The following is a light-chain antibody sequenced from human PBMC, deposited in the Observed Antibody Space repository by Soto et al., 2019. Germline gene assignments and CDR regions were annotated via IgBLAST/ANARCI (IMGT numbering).Light chain of an antibody. V-gene: IGLV2-8*01. CDR3: SSDVNNKV. J-gene: IGLJ3*02. CDR1: SSDVGRYNY. CDR2: EVS. Sequence: QSVLTQPPSASGSPGQSVTISCTGTSSDVGRYNYVSWYQQHPGKAPRLIIYEVSKRPSGVPDRFSGSKSGNTASLTVSGRQAEDEADYYCSSDVNNKVFGGGTKLTVL.